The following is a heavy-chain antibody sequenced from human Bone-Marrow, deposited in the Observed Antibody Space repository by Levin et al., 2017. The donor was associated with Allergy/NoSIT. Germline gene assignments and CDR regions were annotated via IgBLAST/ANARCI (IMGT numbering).Heavy chain of an antibody. Sequence: PSETLSLTCTVSNGSISPYYWTWIRQPPGKGLEWIGYIYDSGSTNYNPSLKGRVTMSVDSSKNQFSLKLSSVTAADTAVYYCAKITTERRRGSWFDPWGQGTVVTVSS. CDR1: NGSISPYY. V-gene: IGHV4-59*01. D-gene: IGHD1-1*01. CDR3: AKITTERRRGSWFDP. CDR2: IYDSGST. J-gene: IGHJ5*02.